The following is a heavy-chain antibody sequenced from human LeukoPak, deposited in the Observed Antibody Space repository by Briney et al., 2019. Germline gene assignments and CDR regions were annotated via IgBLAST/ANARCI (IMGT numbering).Heavy chain of an antibody. CDR1: GYTFTSYS. V-gene: IGHV1-18*01. Sequence: GASVKVSCKASGYTFTSYSISWWRQDPGKGLEWMGWISAYNGNTNYAQKLQGRVTMTTDTSTSTACMELRSLRSDDTAVYYCARGQNDAFDIWGQGTMVTVSS. CDR3: ARGQNDAFDI. J-gene: IGHJ3*02. CDR2: ISAYNGNT.